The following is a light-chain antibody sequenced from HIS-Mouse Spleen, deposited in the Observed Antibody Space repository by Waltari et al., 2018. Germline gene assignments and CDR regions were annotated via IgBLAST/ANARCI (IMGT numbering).Light chain of an antibody. V-gene: IGKV1-5*03. CDR2: KAY. Sequence: DIQMTQSPSTLSASVGDRVTITCRASQSISSWLAWYQQKPGKAPKLLIYKAYSLESGVPSRFSGSGSGTEFTLTISSLQPDDFATYCCQQYNSYSYTFGQGTKLEIK. CDR3: QQYNSYSYT. CDR1: QSISSW. J-gene: IGKJ2*01.